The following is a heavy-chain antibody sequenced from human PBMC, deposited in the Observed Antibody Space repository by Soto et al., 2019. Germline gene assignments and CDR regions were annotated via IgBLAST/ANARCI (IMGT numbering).Heavy chain of an antibody. CDR1: GFTSRFYW. J-gene: IGHJ6*02. V-gene: IGHV3-74*01. CDR2: LNSDGSSE. D-gene: IGHD3-3*01. Sequence: GGSLRLSCEASGFTSRFYWMHWVRQAPGKGLVWVSRLNSDGSSESYADSVKGRFTISRDNAKNTLYLQMNSLRAEDSAVYYCARADNDFWRYGMDVWGQGTTVTVSS. CDR3: ARADNDFWRYGMDV.